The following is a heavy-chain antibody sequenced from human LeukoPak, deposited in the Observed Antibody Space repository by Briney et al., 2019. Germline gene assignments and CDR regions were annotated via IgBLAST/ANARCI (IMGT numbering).Heavy chain of an antibody. V-gene: IGHV3-30-3*01. CDR2: ISYDGSNK. D-gene: IGHD2-15*01. CDR1: GFTFSSYA. Sequence: GGSLRLSCAASGFTFSSYAMHWVRQAPGKGLEWVAVISYDGSNKYYADSVKGRFTISRDNSKNTLYLQMNSLRAEDTAVYYCARRGLSPDAFDIWGQGTMVTVSS. CDR3: ARRGLSPDAFDI. J-gene: IGHJ3*02.